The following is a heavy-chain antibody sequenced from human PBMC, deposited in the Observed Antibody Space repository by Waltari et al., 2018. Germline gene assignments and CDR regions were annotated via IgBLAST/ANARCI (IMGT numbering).Heavy chain of an antibody. CDR2: IRFDGTGQ. J-gene: IGHJ4*02. CDR3: ARGSADFVRFWDS. Sequence: EVYLAESGGALVQPGGSLRLPWLASGFPLRMYSMSWVRQAPGKGLEWVANIRFDGTGQYYVDSVRGRFTISRDNTRNSLYLQMNGLRDDDTAVYYCARGSADFVRFWDSWGQGTLVTVSS. D-gene: IGHD3-10*01. CDR1: GFPLRMYS. V-gene: IGHV3-7*03.